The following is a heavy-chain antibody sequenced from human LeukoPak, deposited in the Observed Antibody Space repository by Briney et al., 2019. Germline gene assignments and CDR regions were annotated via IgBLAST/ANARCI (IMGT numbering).Heavy chain of an antibody. V-gene: IGHV1-24*01. CDR3: AREITMVRGVVLSFDY. Sequence: ASVKVSCKVSGYTLTELSMHWVRQAPGKGLEWMGGFDPEDGETIYAQKFQGRVTITTDESTSTAYMELSSLRSEDTAVYYCAREITMVRGVVLSFDYWGQGTLVTVFS. CDR1: GYTLTELS. D-gene: IGHD3-10*01. CDR2: FDPEDGET. J-gene: IGHJ4*02.